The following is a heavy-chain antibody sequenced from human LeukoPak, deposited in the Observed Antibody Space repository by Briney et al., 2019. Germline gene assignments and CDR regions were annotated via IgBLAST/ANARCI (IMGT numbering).Heavy chain of an antibody. V-gene: IGHV3-30*02. D-gene: IGHD3-3*01. CDR2: IRYDGSNK. CDR3: ETTYYDFWSGYYEAPYYFDY. J-gene: IGHJ4*02. CDR1: GFTFSSYG. Sequence: GGSLRLSCAASGFTFSSYGMHWVRQAPGKGLEWVAFIRYDGSNKYYADSVKGRFTISRDNSKNTLYLQMNSLRAEDTAVYYCETTYYDFWSGYYEAPYYFDYWGQGTLVTASS.